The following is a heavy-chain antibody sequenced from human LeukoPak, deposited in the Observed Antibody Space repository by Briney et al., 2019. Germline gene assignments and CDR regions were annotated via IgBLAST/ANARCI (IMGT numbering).Heavy chain of an antibody. J-gene: IGHJ4*02. CDR2: INAGNGNT. CDR3: ARALEYSIAAGTLDY. D-gene: IGHD6-13*01. CDR1: GYTFTSYA. Sequence: ASVKVSCKASGYTFTSYAMHWVRQAPGQRLEWMGWINAGNGNTKYSQKFQGRVTITRDTSASTAYMELSGLRSEDTAVHYCARALEYSIAAGTLDYWGQGTLVTVSS. V-gene: IGHV1-3*01.